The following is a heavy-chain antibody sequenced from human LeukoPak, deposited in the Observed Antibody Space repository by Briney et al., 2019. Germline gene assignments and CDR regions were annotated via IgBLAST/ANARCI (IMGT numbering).Heavy chain of an antibody. J-gene: IGHJ4*02. CDR1: GCTFTSYA. CDR3: ARDIGNGYSGYGVY. Sequence: GASVKVSCKASGCTFTSYAMHWVRQAPGQRPEWMGWINAGNGNTKYSQKFQGRVTITRDTSANTAYMELSSLRSEDTAVYYCARDIGNGYSGYGVYWGQGTLVTVSS. D-gene: IGHD5-12*01. V-gene: IGHV1-3*01. CDR2: INAGNGNT.